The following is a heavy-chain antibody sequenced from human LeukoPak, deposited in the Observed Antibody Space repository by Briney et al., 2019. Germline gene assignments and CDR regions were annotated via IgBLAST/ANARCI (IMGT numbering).Heavy chain of an antibody. D-gene: IGHD6-13*01. V-gene: IGHV4-59*01. CDR2: IYYSGST. Sequence: SETLSLTCTVSGGSISSYYWSWILQPPGKGLEWIGYIYYSGSTNYNPSLKSRVTISVDTSKNQFSLKLSSVTAADTAVYYCARTGVIAAAGYWFDPWGQGTLVTVSS. CDR1: GGSISSYY. J-gene: IGHJ5*02. CDR3: ARTGVIAAAGYWFDP.